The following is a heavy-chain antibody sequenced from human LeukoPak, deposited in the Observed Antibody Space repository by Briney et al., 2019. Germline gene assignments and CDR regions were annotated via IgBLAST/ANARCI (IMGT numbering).Heavy chain of an antibody. CDR3: VRLYYYDRSRPPL. CDR2: IHTSGTA. Sequence: SETLSLTCTVSGGSINNYYCHWIRQPAGKGLEWIGRIHTSGTANYNPSLNSRVTMSVDTSKSHFSLKLTSVTAADTAVYYCVRLYYYDRSRPPLWGQGTLVIVSS. CDR1: GGSINNYY. V-gene: IGHV4-4*07. D-gene: IGHD3-22*01. J-gene: IGHJ4*02.